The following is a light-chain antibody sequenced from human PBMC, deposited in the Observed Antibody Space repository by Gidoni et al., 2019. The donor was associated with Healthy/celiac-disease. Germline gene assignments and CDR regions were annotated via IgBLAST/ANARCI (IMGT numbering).Light chain of an antibody. CDR2: ASS. V-gene: IGKV1-39*01. CDR1: QSISSY. Sequence: DLQMTQSPSSLSASVGDRVTITCRASQSISSYLNWYQQKPGKAPTLLIYASSSLQSRVPSRFSGSGSATYFTLTSSILQPEDFATYYWQHSYSTPLTFXQXTKLXIK. CDR3: QHSYSTPLT. J-gene: IGKJ2*01.